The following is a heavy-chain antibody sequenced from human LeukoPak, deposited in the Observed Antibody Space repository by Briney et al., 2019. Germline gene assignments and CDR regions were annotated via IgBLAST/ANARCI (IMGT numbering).Heavy chain of an antibody. D-gene: IGHD1-14*01. CDR1: GGSISSYY. Sequence: SETLSLTCTVSGGSISSYYWSWIRQPPGKGLEWIGYIYYSGSTNYKPSLKSRVTISVDTSKNQFSLKLISVTAADMAVYYCATLNKPGWFDPWGQGTLVTVSS. V-gene: IGHV4-59*12. CDR3: ATLNKPGWFDP. J-gene: IGHJ5*02. CDR2: IYYSGST.